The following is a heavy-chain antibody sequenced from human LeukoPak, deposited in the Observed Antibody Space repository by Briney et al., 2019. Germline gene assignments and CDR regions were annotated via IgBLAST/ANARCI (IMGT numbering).Heavy chain of an antibody. CDR3: ASLTYYYDSSGYPAFDY. Sequence: GGSLRLSCAASGFTFSSYAMHWVRQAPGKGLEWVAVISYDGSNKYYADSVKGRFTISRDNSKNTLYLQMNSLRAEDTAVYYCASLTYYYDSSGYPAFDYWGQGTLVTVSS. V-gene: IGHV3-30*04. J-gene: IGHJ4*02. CDR2: ISYDGSNK. CDR1: GFTFSSYA. D-gene: IGHD3-22*01.